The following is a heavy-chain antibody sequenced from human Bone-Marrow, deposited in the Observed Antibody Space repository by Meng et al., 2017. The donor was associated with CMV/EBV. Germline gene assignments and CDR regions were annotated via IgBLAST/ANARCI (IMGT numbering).Heavy chain of an antibody. Sequence: GESLKISCAASGFIFSDHHIDWVRQAPEKGLEWVGRIRNKANSYRTEYAASVQGRFTVSGDDSQNSVYLQMNSLKIEDTAVYYCARTTVITYAIDVWGQGTTVTVSS. D-gene: IGHD4-11*01. CDR2: IRNKANSYRT. J-gene: IGHJ6*02. CDR3: ARTTVITYAIDV. CDR1: GFIFSDHH. V-gene: IGHV3-72*01.